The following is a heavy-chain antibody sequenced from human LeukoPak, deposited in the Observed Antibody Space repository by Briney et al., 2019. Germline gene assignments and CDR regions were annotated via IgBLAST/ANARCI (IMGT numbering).Heavy chain of an antibody. Sequence: ASVKVSCKASGGTFSSYAISWVRQAPGQGLEWMGGIIPIFGTANYAQKFQGRVTITADESTSTAYMELSSLRSEDTAVYYSARGEGGSYPYYFDYWGEGTLVTVSS. CDR1: GGTFSSYA. V-gene: IGHV1-69*13. CDR3: ARGEGGSYPYYFDY. J-gene: IGHJ4*02. D-gene: IGHD1-26*01. CDR2: IIPIFGTA.